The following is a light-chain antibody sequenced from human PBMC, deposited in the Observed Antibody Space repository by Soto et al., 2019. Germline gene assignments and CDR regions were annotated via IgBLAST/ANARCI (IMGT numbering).Light chain of an antibody. CDR2: KAS. Sequence: DLQMSQSPSTLSASVENRVRITCRASQSISSWLAWYQQKPGKAPKLLIYKASTLKSGVPSRFSGSGSGTEFTLTISSLQPDDFATYYCQHYNSYSEAFGQGTKVDNK. J-gene: IGKJ1*01. V-gene: IGKV1-5*03. CDR1: QSISSW. CDR3: QHYNSYSEA.